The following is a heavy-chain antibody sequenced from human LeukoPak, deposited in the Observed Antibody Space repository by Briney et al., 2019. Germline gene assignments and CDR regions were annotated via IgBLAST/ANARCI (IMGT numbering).Heavy chain of an antibody. J-gene: IGHJ4*02. Sequence: GGSLRLSCAASGFTVSSNYMSWVRQAPGKWLEWVSVIYSGGSTYYADSVKGRFTISRDNSKNTLYLQMNSLRAEDTAVYSCATDNPGIAAAGRVYWGQGTLVTVSS. V-gene: IGHV3-66*02. CDR3: ATDNPGIAAAGRVY. CDR1: GFTVSSNY. CDR2: IYSGGST. D-gene: IGHD6-13*01.